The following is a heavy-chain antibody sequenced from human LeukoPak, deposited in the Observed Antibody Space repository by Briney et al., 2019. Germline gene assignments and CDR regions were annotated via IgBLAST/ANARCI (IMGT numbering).Heavy chain of an antibody. CDR1: GGSISSGDYY. CDR3: ARVGGYSGYELDY. J-gene: IGHJ4*02. CDR2: IYYSGST. D-gene: IGHD5-12*01. V-gene: IGHV4-30-4*01. Sequence: SQTLSLTCTVSGGSISSGDYYWSWIRQPPGKGLEWIGYIYYSGSTYYNPSLKSRVTMSVDTSKNQFSLKLSSVTAADTAVYYCARVGGYSGYELDYWGQGTLVTVSS.